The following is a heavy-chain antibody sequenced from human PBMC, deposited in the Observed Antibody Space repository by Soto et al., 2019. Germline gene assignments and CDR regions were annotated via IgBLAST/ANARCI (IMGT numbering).Heavy chain of an antibody. CDR3: AKDEYYYSRSGYYIFDS. D-gene: IGHD3-22*01. V-gene: IGHV3-30*18. Sequence: GGSLRLSCEVSGFTFSAYGMHWVRPAPGKGLEWVAAISHDGTNKNYGDSVKGRFTISRDNSKNTLYLQMNSLRPEDTALYYCAKDEYYYSRSGYYIFDSWGQGTLVTVSS. J-gene: IGHJ4*02. CDR1: GFTFSAYG. CDR2: ISHDGTNK.